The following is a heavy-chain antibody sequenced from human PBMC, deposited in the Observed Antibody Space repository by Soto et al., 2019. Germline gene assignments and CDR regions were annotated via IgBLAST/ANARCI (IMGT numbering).Heavy chain of an antibody. V-gene: IGHV3-30-3*01. CDR3: ARVTPGNNLYYFSGLDF. D-gene: IGHD1-1*01. J-gene: IGHJ6*02. CDR1: GFSFDTYG. Sequence: LRLSCVASGFSFDTYGIHWVRQAPGKGLQWVALISYEGSNTYYADSVRGRFTISRDNSKNTLYLQMNTLRPEDTGVYYCARVTPGNNLYYFSGLDFWGQGTSVTVSS. CDR2: ISYEGSNT.